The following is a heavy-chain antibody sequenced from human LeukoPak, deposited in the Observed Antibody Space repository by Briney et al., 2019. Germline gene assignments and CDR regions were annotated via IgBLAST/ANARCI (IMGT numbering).Heavy chain of an antibody. Sequence: GGSLRLSCAASAFTFSNYGMHGVRQAPGKGLECVAGISYDGSNEYYADSVKGRFTISRDNSKNTLDLQMSGLRSEDSAVYYCAKGGYTYGYGGYFGLWGRGTLVTASS. D-gene: IGHD5-18*01. CDR1: AFTFSNYG. CDR3: AKGGYTYGYGGYFGL. CDR2: ISYDGSNE. V-gene: IGHV3-30*18. J-gene: IGHJ2*01.